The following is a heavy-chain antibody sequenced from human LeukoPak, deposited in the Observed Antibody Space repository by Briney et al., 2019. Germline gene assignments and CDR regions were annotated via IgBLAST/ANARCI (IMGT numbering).Heavy chain of an antibody. V-gene: IGHV5-10-1*01. Sequence: GESLKISCKGSGYTFTSYWISWVRQMPGKGLEWMGKIDPSDSYTSYSPSFQGHVTISADKSISAAFLQWSSLKASDTAMYYCARHSHYDFWSGYLDYWGQGTLVTVS. D-gene: IGHD3-3*01. J-gene: IGHJ4*02. CDR2: IDPSDSYT. CDR3: ARHSHYDFWSGYLDY. CDR1: GYTFTSYW.